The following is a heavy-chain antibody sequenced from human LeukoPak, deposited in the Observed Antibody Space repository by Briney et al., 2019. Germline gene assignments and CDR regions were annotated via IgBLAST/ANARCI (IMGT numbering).Heavy chain of an antibody. D-gene: IGHD4-17*01. CDR1: GGSFSGYY. J-gene: IGHJ5*02. CDR3: ARGMTTVTPPFDP. CDR2: INHSGST. V-gene: IGHV4-34*01. Sequence: SETLSLTCAVCGGSFSGYYWSWIRQPPGKGLEWIGEINHSGSTSYNPSLKSRVTISVDTSKNQFSLKLSSVTAADTAVYYCARGMTTVTPPFDPWGQGTLVTVSS.